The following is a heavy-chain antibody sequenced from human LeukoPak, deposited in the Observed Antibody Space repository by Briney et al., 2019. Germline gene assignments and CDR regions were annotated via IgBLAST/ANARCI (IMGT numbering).Heavy chain of an antibody. J-gene: IGHJ4*02. CDR1: GFIFSSYS. CDR2: ISSSSSTI. V-gene: IGHV3-48*04. Sequence: GGSLRLSCAASGFIFSSYSMNWVRQAPGKGLEWVSYISSSSSTIYYADSVKGRFTISRDNAKNSLNLQMNSLRAEDTAVYYCASKQQLVGYWGQGTLVTVSS. D-gene: IGHD6-13*01. CDR3: ASKQQLVGY.